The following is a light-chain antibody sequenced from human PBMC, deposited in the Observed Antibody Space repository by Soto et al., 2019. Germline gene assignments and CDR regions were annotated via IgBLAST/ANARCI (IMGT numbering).Light chain of an antibody. Sequence: DIQMTQSPSTLSAFVGDRVTITCRASQSITAWLAWYQQKPGKAPKLLIYDASSLEVGVPSRFSGSGSGTEFTLTISSLQPDDFATYYCHHYTRTFGHGTKVEIK. CDR1: QSITAW. CDR3: HHYTRT. V-gene: IGKV1-5*01. J-gene: IGKJ1*01. CDR2: DAS.